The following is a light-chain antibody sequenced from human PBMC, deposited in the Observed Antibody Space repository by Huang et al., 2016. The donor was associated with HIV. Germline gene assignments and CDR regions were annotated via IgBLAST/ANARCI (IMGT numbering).Light chain of an antibody. Sequence: DIQMTQSPSSLSASVGARVTITCRASQVIEDYLAWYQQKPGRVPSLLIYGSSILQSGVASRFSGSGSGTNFTLTIASLQPDDVASYYCQKYNSVPRTFGQGTKVEI. CDR3: QKYNSVPRT. V-gene: IGKV1-27*01. CDR2: GSS. J-gene: IGKJ1*01. CDR1: QVIEDY.